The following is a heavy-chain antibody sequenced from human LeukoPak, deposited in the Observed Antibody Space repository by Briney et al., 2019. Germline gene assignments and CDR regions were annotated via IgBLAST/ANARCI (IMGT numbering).Heavy chain of an antibody. CDR2: ISSSGSTI. CDR3: TIIGIVPPA. CDR1: GFTFSSYD. D-gene: IGHD2-2*01. Sequence: GGSLRLSCAASGFTFSSYDMNWVRQAPGKGLEWVSYISSSGSTIHYADSVKGRFTTSRDNAKNSLYLQMNSLRAEDTAVYYCTIIGIVPPAGGQGTLVTVSS. V-gene: IGHV3-48*03. J-gene: IGHJ4*02.